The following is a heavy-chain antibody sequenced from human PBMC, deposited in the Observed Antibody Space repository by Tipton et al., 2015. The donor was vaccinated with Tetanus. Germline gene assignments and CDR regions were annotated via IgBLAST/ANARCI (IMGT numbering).Heavy chain of an antibody. D-gene: IGHD3-10*01. J-gene: IGHJ4*02. CDR3: ARVACFPGYYYGSGRLVY. Sequence: TLSLTCAVSGGTISSGGYSWSWIRQPPGKGLEWIGYIYHSGSTYYNTSLKSQVTISVDTSKNQFSLKLSCVTAADTAVYYCARVACFPGYYYGSGRLVYWGQGTLVTVSS. CDR1: GGTISSGGYS. V-gene: IGHV4-30-2*01. CDR2: IYHSGST.